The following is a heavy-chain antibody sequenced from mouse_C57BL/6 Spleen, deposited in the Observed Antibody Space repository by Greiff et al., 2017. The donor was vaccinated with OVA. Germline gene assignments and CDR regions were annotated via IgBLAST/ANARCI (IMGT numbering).Heavy chain of an antibody. CDR3: ARCDYGSMGLDY. Sequence: VQLQQSGAELVRPGTSVKVSCKASGYAFTNYLIEWVKQRPGQGLEWIGVINPGSGGTNYNEKFKGKATLTADKSSSTAYMQLSSLTSEDSAVYFCARCDYGSMGLDYWGQGTTLTVSS. J-gene: IGHJ2*01. V-gene: IGHV1-54*01. D-gene: IGHD1-1*01. CDR1: GYAFTNYL. CDR2: INPGSGGT.